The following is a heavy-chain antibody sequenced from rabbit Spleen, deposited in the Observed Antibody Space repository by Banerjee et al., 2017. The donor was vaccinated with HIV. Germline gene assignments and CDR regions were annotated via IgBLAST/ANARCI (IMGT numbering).Heavy chain of an antibody. CDR3: ARDSYSGGGYGEFNL. V-gene: IGHV1S45*01. Sequence: QEQLEESGGDLVKPEGSLTLTCTASGFTLSLYLMCWVRQAPGKGLEWIGCIRASSSGTTYYASWATGRFTITRSTSLNTVDLQLNSLTAADTATYFCARDSYSGGGYGEFNLWGQGTLVTVS. CDR2: IRASSSGTT. J-gene: IGHJ4*01. D-gene: IGHD8-1*01. CDR1: GFTLSLYL.